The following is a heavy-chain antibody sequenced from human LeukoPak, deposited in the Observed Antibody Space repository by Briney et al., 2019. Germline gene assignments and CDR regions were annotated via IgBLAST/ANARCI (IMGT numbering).Heavy chain of an antibody. Sequence: PGGSLRLSCVVSGFIFSSFEMNWVRQVPGKGLEWISYISTRGGTIYYADSVKGRFTISRDNAKDSLYLQMNSLRAEDTAVYYCAGTDYDILTGYGIDYWGQGTLVIVPP. CDR2: ISTRGGTI. D-gene: IGHD3-9*01. CDR3: AGTDYDILTGYGIDY. J-gene: IGHJ4*02. CDR1: GFIFSSFE. V-gene: IGHV3-48*03.